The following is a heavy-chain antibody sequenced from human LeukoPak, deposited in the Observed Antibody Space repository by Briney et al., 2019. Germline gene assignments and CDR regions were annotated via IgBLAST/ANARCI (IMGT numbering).Heavy chain of an antibody. CDR3: ARHIRFLYDSSLSDAFDI. CDR2: IYYSGST. V-gene: IGHV4-39*01. J-gene: IGHJ3*02. Sequence: SETLSLTCTVSGGSISSSSYYWGWIRQPPGKGLEWIGSIYYSGSTYYNPSLKSRVTISVDTSKNQFSLKLSSVTAADTAVYYRARHIRFLYDSSLSDAFDIWGQGTMVTVSS. D-gene: IGHD3-22*01. CDR1: GGSISSSSYY.